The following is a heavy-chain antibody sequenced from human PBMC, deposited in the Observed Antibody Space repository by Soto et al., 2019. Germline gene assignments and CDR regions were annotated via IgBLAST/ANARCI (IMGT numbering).Heavy chain of an antibody. CDR2: INHSGST. J-gene: IGHJ5*02. CDR1: GGSFSGYY. CDR3: ARSKYYDFWSGFKGWFDP. D-gene: IGHD3-3*01. Sequence: SETLSVTCAVDGGSFSGYYWSWIRQPPGKGLEWIGEINHSGSTNYNPSLKSRVTISVDTSKNQFSLKLSSVTAADTAVYYCARSKYYDFWSGFKGWFDPWGQGTLVTVSS. V-gene: IGHV4-34*01.